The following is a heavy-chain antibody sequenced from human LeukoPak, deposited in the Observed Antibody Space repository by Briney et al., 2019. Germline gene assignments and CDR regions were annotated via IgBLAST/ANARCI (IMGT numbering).Heavy chain of an antibody. J-gene: IGHJ6*02. Sequence: GGSLRLSCAASGFTFSDYYMSWIRQAPGKGLEWVSFISSRSTYTNYADSVKGRFTISRDNAKNSLYLQMNSLRAEDTAVYYCARESDSSGYYLPYYYYGMDVWGQGTTVTVSS. CDR3: ARESDSSGYYLPYYYYGMDV. V-gene: IGHV3-11*06. CDR1: GFTFSDYY. D-gene: IGHD3-22*01. CDR2: ISSRSTYT.